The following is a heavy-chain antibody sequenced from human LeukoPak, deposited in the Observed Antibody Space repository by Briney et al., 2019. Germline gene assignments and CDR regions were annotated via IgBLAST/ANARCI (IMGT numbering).Heavy chain of an antibody. V-gene: IGHV3-21*01. CDR3: ARDLTMIVFYGMDV. Sequence: PGGSLRLSCAASGFTFSSYSMNWVRQAPGKGLEWVSSISSSSSYIYYADSVKGRFTISRDNAKNSLYLQMNSLRAEDTAVYYCARDLTMIVFYGMDVWGQGTTVTVSS. J-gene: IGHJ6*02. CDR2: ISSSSSYI. CDR1: GFTFSSYS. D-gene: IGHD3-22*01.